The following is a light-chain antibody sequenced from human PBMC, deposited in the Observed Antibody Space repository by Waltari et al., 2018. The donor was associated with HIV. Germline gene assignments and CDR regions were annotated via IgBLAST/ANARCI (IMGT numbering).Light chain of an antibody. V-gene: IGLV3-1*01. CDR3: QAWDSGTWV. CDR2: QDS. J-gene: IGLJ3*02. Sequence: SYELTQPPSVSVSPGPTASITCSGDKLGDNYACWYQQKPGQSPVLVIYQDSKRPSGIPERFSGSNSGNTATLTIRGTQAMDEADYYCQAWDSGTWVFGGGTKLTVL. CDR1: KLGDNY.